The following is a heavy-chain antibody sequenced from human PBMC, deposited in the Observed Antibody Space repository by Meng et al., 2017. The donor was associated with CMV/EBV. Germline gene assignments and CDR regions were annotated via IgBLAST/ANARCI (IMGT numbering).Heavy chain of an antibody. J-gene: IGHJ4*02. CDR2: IYYSGST. CDR3: ARDNRRGGVDY. V-gene: IGHV4-30-4*08. CDR1: GGSISSGDYY. Sequence: VQLPEPGPGLVKPSQTLSPTCTVSGGSISSGDYYWSWIRQPRGKGLEWIGYIYYSGSTYYNPSLKSRVTILVDTSKNQFSLKLSSVTAADTAVYYCARDNRRGGVDYWGQGTLVTVSS. D-gene: IGHD3-3*01.